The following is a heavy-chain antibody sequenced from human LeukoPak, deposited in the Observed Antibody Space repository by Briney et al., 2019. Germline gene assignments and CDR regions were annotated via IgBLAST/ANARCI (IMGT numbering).Heavy chain of an antibody. D-gene: IGHD3-9*01. CDR3: ARGRYSAGDNWFDP. CDR2: VHYSGST. CDR1: VGSISGYY. Sequence: PSETLSLTRTVSVGSISGYYYYWMRQPPGREVEWIGYVHYSGSTNHNPSPKSRLTISIDKSKNQSSLKLSSVTAADTAVYYSARGRYSAGDNWFDPWGQGNLVTVSS. J-gene: IGHJ5*02. V-gene: IGHV4-59*01.